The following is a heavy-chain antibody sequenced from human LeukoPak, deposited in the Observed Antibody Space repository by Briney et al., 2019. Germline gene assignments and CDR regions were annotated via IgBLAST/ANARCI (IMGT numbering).Heavy chain of an antibody. CDR2: IYTSGST. CDR1: GGSISSYY. CDR3: ARVYFDWLSYHYFDY. V-gene: IGHV4-4*07. D-gene: IGHD3-9*01. Sequence: SETLSLTCTVSGGSISSYYWSWIRQPAGKGLEWIGRIYTSGSTNYNPSLKSRVTMSVDTSKNQFSLKLSSVTAADTAVYYCARVYFDWLSYHYFDYWGQGTLVTVSS. J-gene: IGHJ4*02.